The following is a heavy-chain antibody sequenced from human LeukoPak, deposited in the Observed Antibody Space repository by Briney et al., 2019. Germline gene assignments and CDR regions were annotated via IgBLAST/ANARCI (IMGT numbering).Heavy chain of an antibody. CDR3: ARDLVPAAMWGYYYYGMDV. Sequence: GASVKVSCKASGYTFTSYGISWVRQAPGQGLEWMGWISAYNGNTNYAQKLQGRVTMTTDTSTSTAYMELRSLRSDDTAVYYCARDLVPAAMWGYYYYGMDVWGQGTTATVSS. CDR2: ISAYNGNT. D-gene: IGHD2-2*01. V-gene: IGHV1-18*01. CDR1: GYTFTSYG. J-gene: IGHJ6*02.